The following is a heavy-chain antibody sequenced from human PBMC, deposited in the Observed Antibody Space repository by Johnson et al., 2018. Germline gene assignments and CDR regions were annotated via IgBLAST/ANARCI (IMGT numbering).Heavy chain of an antibody. CDR3: AKERRIEYDSRGYYEGAFDI. J-gene: IGHJ3*02. CDR2: ISGSGGST. CDR1: VFTFSSYA. Sequence: EVQLLESGGGLVKPGGSLRLSCAASVFTFSSYAMSWVRQAPGKGLEWVSAISGSGGSTYYADSVKGRFTISRDIAKNTLYLQRNSLRAEDTAVYYCAKERRIEYDSRGYYEGAFDIWGQGTMVTVSS. V-gene: IGHV3-23*01. D-gene: IGHD3-22*01.